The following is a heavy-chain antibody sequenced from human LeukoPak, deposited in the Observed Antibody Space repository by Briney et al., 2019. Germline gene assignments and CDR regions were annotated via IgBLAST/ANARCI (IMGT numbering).Heavy chain of an antibody. D-gene: IGHD6-19*01. J-gene: IGHJ4*02. Sequence: PSETLSLTCTVSGGSISSSSYYWGWIRQPPGKGLEWIGSIYYSGSTYYNPSLKSRVTISVDTSKNQFSLKLSSVTAADTAVYYCARYSAVAGLDYWGQGTLVTVSS. CDR1: GGSISSSSYY. V-gene: IGHV4-39*01. CDR3: ARYSAVAGLDY. CDR2: IYYSGST.